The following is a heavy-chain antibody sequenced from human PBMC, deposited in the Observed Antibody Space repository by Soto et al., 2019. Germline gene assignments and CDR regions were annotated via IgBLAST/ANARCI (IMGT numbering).Heavy chain of an antibody. CDR1: GGSISSYY. V-gene: IGHV4-59*01. Sequence: PSETLSLTCTVSGGSISSYYWSWIRQPPGKGLEWIGYIYYSATTNYNPSLKSRVTISVDTSKNQFSLKLTSVTAADTAVYYCARALGGPVGHISGFAPWGQGTLVTAS. J-gene: IGHJ5*02. CDR2: IYYSATT. CDR3: ARALGGPVGHISGFAP. D-gene: IGHD3-16*01.